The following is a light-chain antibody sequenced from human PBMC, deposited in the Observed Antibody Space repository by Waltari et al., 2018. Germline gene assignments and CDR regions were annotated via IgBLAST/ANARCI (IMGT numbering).Light chain of an antibody. CDR1: NSDIDYYNF. J-gene: IGLJ2*01. Sequence: QSALTQPASVSGSPGQSVTISCGGTNSDIDYYNFVSWYQQHPGKAPKLLIYKVTYRPSGVSDRFSGSKSGNTASLTISGLQFEDEADYYCSSKTTDNNVDVVFGGGTQLNV. CDR3: SSKTTDNNVDVV. CDR2: KVT. V-gene: IGLV2-14*03.